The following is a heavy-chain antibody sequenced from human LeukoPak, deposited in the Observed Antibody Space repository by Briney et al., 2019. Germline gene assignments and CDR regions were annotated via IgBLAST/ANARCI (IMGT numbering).Heavy chain of an antibody. Sequence: SETLSLTCTVSSGSISSGGYYWSWIRQHPGKGLEWIGYIYYSGSTYYNPSLKSRVTISVDTSKNQFSLKLSSVTPADTAVYYCARVYAQRNWFDPWGQGTLVTVSS. CDR2: IYYSGST. CDR1: SGSISSGGYY. J-gene: IGHJ5*02. V-gene: IGHV4-31*03. D-gene: IGHD2-8*01. CDR3: ARVYAQRNWFDP.